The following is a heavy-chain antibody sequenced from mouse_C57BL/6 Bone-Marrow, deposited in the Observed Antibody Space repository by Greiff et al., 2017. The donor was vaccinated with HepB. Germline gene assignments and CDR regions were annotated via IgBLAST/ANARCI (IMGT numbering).Heavy chain of an antibody. CDR3: ARQSYYSNYVYFDV. CDR1: GFTFSDYY. CDR2: ISNGGGST. D-gene: IGHD2-5*01. J-gene: IGHJ1*03. V-gene: IGHV5-12*01. Sequence: EVQLVESGGGLVQPGGSLKLSCAASGFTFSDYYMYWVRQTPEKRLEWVAYISNGGGSTYYPDTVKGRFTISRDNAKNTLYLQMSRLKSEDTAMYYCARQSYYSNYVYFDVWGTGTTVTVSS.